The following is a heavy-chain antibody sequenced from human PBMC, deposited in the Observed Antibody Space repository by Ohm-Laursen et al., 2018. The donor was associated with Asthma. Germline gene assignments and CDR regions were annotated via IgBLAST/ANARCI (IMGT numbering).Heavy chain of an antibody. CDR2: ISYHGYNE. Sequence: SLRLSCAASGFTFSSYGMHWVRQAPGKGLEWVAVISYHGYNEYYLDSVKGRFTISRDNSKNTLYLQMNSLREEDTAVYYCARDSVYQPVDFYYGMDVWGQGTTVTVS. J-gene: IGHJ6*02. CDR3: ARDSVYQPVDFYYGMDV. CDR1: GFTFSSYG. V-gene: IGHV3-30*03. D-gene: IGHD2-2*01.